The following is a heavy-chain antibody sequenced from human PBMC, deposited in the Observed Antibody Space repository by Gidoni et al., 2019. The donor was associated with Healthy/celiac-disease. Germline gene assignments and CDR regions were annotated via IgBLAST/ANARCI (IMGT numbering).Heavy chain of an antibody. CDR3: ARDGGSSTSWRGDAFDI. V-gene: IGHV1-69*01. J-gene: IGHJ3*02. D-gene: IGHD2-2*01. CDR2: IIPIFGTA. CDR1: GGTFSSYA. Sequence: QVQLVQSGAEVKKPGSSVKVSCKASGGTFSSYAISWVRQAPGQGLEWMGGIIPIFGTANYAQKFQGRVTITADESTSTAYMELSSLRSEDTAVYYCARDGGSSTSWRGDAFDIWGQGTMVTVSS.